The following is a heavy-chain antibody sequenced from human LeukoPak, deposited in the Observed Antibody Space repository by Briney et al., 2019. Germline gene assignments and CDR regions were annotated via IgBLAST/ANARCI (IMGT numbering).Heavy chain of an antibody. V-gene: IGHV3-23*01. J-gene: IGHJ6*04. D-gene: IGHD3-3*01. Sequence: GGSLRLSCAASGFTFSSYAMSWVRQAPGKGLEWVSAISGSGGSTYYADSVKGRFTISRDNSKNTLYLQMNCLRAEDTAVYYCAESGRITIFGVVMDVWGKGTTVTVSS. CDR1: GFTFSSYA. CDR2: ISGSGGST. CDR3: AESGRITIFGVVMDV.